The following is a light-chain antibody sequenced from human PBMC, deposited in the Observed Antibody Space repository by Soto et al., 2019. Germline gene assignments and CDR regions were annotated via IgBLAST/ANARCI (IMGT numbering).Light chain of an antibody. V-gene: IGKV3-11*01. Sequence: EIVLTQSPATLSLSPGERATLSCRASQSVSSYLAWYQQKPGQAPRLLIYDASNRATGIPARFSGSGSGTDFTLTISSLEPEDFPVYYCQQRSNWLNTFGQGTKLEIK. CDR3: QQRSNWLNT. CDR1: QSVSSY. CDR2: DAS. J-gene: IGKJ2*01.